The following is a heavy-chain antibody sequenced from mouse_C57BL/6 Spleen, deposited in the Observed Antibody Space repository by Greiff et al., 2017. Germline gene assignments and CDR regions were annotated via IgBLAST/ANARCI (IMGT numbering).Heavy chain of an antibody. CDR2: INPSTGGT. V-gene: IGHV1-42*01. CDR3: ARRGSYYYGFAY. J-gene: IGHJ3*01. D-gene: IGHD1-1*01. CDR1: GYSFTGYY. Sequence: EVQLVESGPELVKPGASVKISCKASGYSFTGYYMNWVKQSPEKSLEWIGEINPSTGGTTYNQKFKAKATLTVDKSSSTAYMQLKSLTSEDSAVYYCARRGSYYYGFAYWGQGTLVTVSA.